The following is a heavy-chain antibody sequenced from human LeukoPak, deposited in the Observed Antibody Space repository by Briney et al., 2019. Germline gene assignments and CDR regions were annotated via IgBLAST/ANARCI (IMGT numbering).Heavy chain of an antibody. CDR2: ISGSGGST. D-gene: IGHD3-10*01. Sequence: GGSLRLSCAASGFTFSSYAMSWVRQAPGKGLEWVSAISGSGGSTYYADSVEGRFTISRDNSKNTLYLQMNSLRAEDTAVYHCAKGITMVRGVIIMGYYYYYGMDVWGKGTTVTVSS. CDR1: GFTFSSYA. V-gene: IGHV3-23*01. CDR3: AKGITMVRGVIIMGYYYYYGMDV. J-gene: IGHJ6*04.